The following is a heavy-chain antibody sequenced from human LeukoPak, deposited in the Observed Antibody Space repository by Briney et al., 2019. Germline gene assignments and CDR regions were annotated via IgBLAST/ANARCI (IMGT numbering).Heavy chain of an antibody. CDR3: AKDLITMVRGVIPYYFDY. Sequence: PGGSLRLSCAASGFTFSSYGMSWVRQAPGKGLEWVSAISGCGGSTYYADSVKGRFTISRDNSKNTLYLQMNSLRAEDTAVYYCAKDLITMVRGVIPYYFDYWGQGTLVTVSS. D-gene: IGHD3-10*01. CDR2: ISGCGGST. V-gene: IGHV3-23*01. CDR1: GFTFSSYG. J-gene: IGHJ4*02.